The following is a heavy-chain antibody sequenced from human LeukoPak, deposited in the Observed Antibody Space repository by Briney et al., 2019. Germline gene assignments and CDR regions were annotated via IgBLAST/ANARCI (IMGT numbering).Heavy chain of an antibody. Sequence: GGSLRLSCAASGFTFSSYSMNWVRQAPGKGLEWVPYISSLSGTINYADSVKGRFIISRDNAKNSMFLQMNSLRAEDTAVYYCVRDQGGAVSYWGQGTLVTVSS. CDR2: ISSLSGTI. CDR3: VRDQGGAVSY. D-gene: IGHD3-16*01. V-gene: IGHV3-48*01. J-gene: IGHJ4*02. CDR1: GFTFSSYS.